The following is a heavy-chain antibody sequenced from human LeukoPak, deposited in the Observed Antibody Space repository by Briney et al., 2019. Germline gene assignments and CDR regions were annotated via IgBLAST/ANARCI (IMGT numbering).Heavy chain of an antibody. CDR2: INPSGGST. V-gene: IGHV1-46*01. J-gene: IGHJ4*02. Sequence: ASVTVSCKASGYTFTSYYMHWVRQAPGQGLEWMGIINPSGGSTSYAQKFQGRVTMTRDKSTSTAYMELSSLRSEDTAVYYCARADSAYPFDYWGQGTLVTVSS. CDR3: ARADSAYPFDY. CDR1: GYTFTSYY.